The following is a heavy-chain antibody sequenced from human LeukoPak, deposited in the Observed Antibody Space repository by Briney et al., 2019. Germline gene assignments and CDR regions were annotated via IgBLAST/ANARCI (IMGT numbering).Heavy chain of an antibody. CDR3: ARASVRYDAFDI. V-gene: IGHV3-53*01. Sequence: GGSLRLSCAASGLTVTSNYMSWIRQAPGKGLEWVSVIYSGGDTYYADSVKGRFTISRDNAKNTLYLQMNSLRAEDTAVYYCARASVRYDAFDIWGQGTTVTVSS. CDR2: IYSGGDT. CDR1: GLTVTSNY. J-gene: IGHJ3*02. D-gene: IGHD3-22*01.